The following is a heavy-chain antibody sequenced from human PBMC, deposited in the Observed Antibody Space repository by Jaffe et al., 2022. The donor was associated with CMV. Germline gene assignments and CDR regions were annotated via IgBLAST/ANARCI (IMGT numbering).Heavy chain of an antibody. V-gene: IGHV4-61*01. CDR1: GGSVSTGSYY. CDR3: ARWPSGKD. CDR2: IYYSGST. D-gene: IGHD6-25*01. J-gene: IGHJ4*02. Sequence: QVQLQESGPGLVKPSETLSLTCTVSGGSVSTGSYYWSWVRQPPGKGLEWIGYIYYSGSTNYNPSLKSRVTISGDTSKNQFSLKLSSVTAADTAVYYCARWPSGKDWGQGILVTVSS.